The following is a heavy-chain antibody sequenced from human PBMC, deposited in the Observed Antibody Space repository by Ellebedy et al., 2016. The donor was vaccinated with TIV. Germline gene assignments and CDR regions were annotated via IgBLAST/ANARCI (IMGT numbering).Heavy chain of an antibody. J-gene: IGHJ4*02. CDR1: GSSFSGYY. Sequence: MPSGTLSLTCAVYGSSFSGYYWTWIRRPPGKGREWIGEFNNRGRTNSNTSLTSRFTISVDTSKNQFSLKLSSVTAADTAVYYCALYVDYAFHFVYWGQGTLVTVSP. CDR2: FNNRGRT. V-gene: IGHV4-34*01. CDR3: ALYVDYAFHFVY. D-gene: IGHD4-17*01.